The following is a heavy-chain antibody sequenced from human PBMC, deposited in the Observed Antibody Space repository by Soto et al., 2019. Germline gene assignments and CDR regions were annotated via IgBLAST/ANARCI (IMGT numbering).Heavy chain of an antibody. CDR1: GFTFSSYS. D-gene: IGHD2-15*01. J-gene: IGHJ6*02. Sequence: VQLVESGGGLVQPGGSLRLSCAASGFTFSSYSMNWVRQAPGKGLEWVSYISSSSTIYYADSVKGQFTISRDNAKNSLYLQMNSLRDEDTAVYYCARDMGSRFYYYGMDVWGQGTTVNVSS. CDR2: ISSSSTI. V-gene: IGHV3-48*02. CDR3: ARDMGSRFYYYGMDV.